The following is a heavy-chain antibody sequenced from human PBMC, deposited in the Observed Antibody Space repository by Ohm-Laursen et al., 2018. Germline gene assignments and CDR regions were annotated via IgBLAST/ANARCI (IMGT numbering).Heavy chain of an antibody. D-gene: IGHD6-19*01. CDR1: GGSISKGGYY. V-gene: IGHV4-31*02. Sequence: TLSLTCTVSGGSISKGGYYWSWIRQPPGKGLEWIGYTYDSGSTYYNPSLKSRVAISVDTSKNQFSLKLSSVTAADTAVYYCARRRQELSSGWYTYFFDFWGQGSLVTVSS. CDR2: TYDSGST. CDR3: ARRRQELSSGWYTYFFDF. J-gene: IGHJ4*02.